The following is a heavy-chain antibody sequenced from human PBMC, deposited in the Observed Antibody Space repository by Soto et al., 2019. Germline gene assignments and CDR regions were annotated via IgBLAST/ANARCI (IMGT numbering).Heavy chain of an antibody. J-gene: IGHJ6*02. V-gene: IGHV1-3*01. D-gene: IGHD6-19*01. Sequence: ASVKVSCKASGYTFTSYAMHWVRQAPGRRLEWMGWINAGNGNTKYSQKFQGRVTITRDTSASTAYMELSSLRSEDTAVYYCAREGEYSSGWYSYYYGMDVWGQGTTVTVSS. CDR2: INAGNGNT. CDR1: GYTFTSYA. CDR3: AREGEYSSGWYSYYYGMDV.